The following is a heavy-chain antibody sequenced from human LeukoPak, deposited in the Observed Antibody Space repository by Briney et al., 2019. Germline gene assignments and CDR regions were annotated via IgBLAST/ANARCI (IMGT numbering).Heavy chain of an antibody. CDR3: ARVQPSSGSYVRY. D-gene: IGHD1-26*01. CDR1: GFTFSDYY. Sequence: GGSLRLSCAASGFTFSDYYMSWIRQAPGKGLEWVSYISRSGSTIYYADSVKGRFTISRDNAKNSLFLQMNSLRAEDTAVYYCARVQPSSGSYVRYWSQGTLVTVSS. CDR2: ISRSGSTI. V-gene: IGHV3-11*01. J-gene: IGHJ4*02.